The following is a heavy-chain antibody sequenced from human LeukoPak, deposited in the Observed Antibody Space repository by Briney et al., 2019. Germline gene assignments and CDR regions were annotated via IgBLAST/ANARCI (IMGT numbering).Heavy chain of an antibody. CDR1: GYTFTSYD. J-gene: IGHJ6*03. CDR2: MNPNSGNT. CDR3: ARGVKKRYYYYYYMDV. Sequence: GASVKVSCKASGYTFTSYDINWVRQATGQGLEWMGWMNPNSGNTGYAQKFQGRVTITRNTSISTAYMELSSLRSEDTAVCYCARGVKKRYYYYYYMDVWGKGTTVTVSS. V-gene: IGHV1-8*03.